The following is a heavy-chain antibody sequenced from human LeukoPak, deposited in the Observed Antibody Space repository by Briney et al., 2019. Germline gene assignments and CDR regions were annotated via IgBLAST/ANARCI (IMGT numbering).Heavy chain of an antibody. CDR3: ARHDVCSSTRCYNTYDI. Sequence: GESLKISCXGSGYNFTTFWIGWVRKMPGKGLEWMGIIHPGDSDTRYSPSFQGQVTISADKSISTASLQWSSLKASDTAMYYCARHDVCSSTRCYNTYDIWGQGTMVTVSS. J-gene: IGHJ3*02. V-gene: IGHV5-51*01. D-gene: IGHD2-2*02. CDR1: GYNFTTFW. CDR2: IHPGDSDT.